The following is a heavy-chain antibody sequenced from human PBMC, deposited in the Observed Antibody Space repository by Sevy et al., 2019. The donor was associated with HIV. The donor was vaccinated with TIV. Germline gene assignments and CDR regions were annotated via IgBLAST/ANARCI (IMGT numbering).Heavy chain of an antibody. CDR1: GDSVSTNSAV. Sequence: SQTLSLTCAISGDSVSTNSAVWNWIPQSPSRGLESLGRTYYRSKWYNDYSVSLKGRLTITPDTSKNQFSLHLKSVTADDTAVYFCARAGATIFGIVTMSFDVWGQGTLVTVSS. J-gene: IGHJ4*02. CDR3: ARAGATIFGIVTMSFDV. V-gene: IGHV6-1*01. D-gene: IGHD3-3*01. CDR2: TYYRSKWYN.